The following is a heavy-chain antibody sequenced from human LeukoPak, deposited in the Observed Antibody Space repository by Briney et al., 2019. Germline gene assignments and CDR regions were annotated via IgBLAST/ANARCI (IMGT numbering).Heavy chain of an antibody. CDR2: IKHGGLT. CDR3: AREQMSDAFDI. J-gene: IGHJ3*02. CDR1: GGTFSGYY. V-gene: IGHV4-34*01. Sequence: SETLTLTCAAYGGTFSGYYWSWIRQPPGKGLEWIGEIKHGGLTNYNPSLKSRVTMSSDTSKNQFSLQLPSVTAADTAVYYCAREQMSDAFDIWGQGTMVTVSS.